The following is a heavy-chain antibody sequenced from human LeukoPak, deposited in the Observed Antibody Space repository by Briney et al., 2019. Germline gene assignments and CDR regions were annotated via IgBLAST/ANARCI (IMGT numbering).Heavy chain of an antibody. V-gene: IGHV3-74*01. CDR3: ARDFDMGITPGDDSDF. Sequence: PGGSLRLSCAASGFSFSKYWMHWVRHTPGEGLVWVSRIKEDGTYTSYADSVKGRFTISRDNARNTVFLQMNSLRAEDTAVYYCARDFDMGITPGDDSDFWGQGTLVTVSS. CDR2: IKEDGTYT. CDR1: GFSFSKYW. D-gene: IGHD3-9*01. J-gene: IGHJ4*02.